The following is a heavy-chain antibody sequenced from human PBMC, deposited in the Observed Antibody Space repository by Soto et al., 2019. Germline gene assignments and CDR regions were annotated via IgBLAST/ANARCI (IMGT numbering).Heavy chain of an antibody. CDR2: IYYSGST. CDR1: GGPIRSYF. V-gene: IGHV4-59*07. D-gene: IGHD3-10*01. CDR3: ARGEGADY. J-gene: IGHJ4*02. Sequence: PSDNLTFTSTVSGGPIRSYFWGWIRQPPGKGLEWIGYIYYSGSTNYNPSLKSRVTISVDTSKNQFSLKLSSVTAADTAVYYCARGEGADYWGQGTLVTV.